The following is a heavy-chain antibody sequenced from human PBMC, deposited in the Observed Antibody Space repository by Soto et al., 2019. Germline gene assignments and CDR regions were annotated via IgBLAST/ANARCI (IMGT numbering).Heavy chain of an antibody. J-gene: IGHJ5*02. CDR1: GGSIGYSNYY. Sequence: PSETLSLTCTVSGGSIGYSNYYWGWIRQPPGKALEWIGTIYYSGSTYYNPSLKSRVTMSVDTSKNQFSLKLTSVAAADTAVYYGAKLVVPTSSWLDPWGQGNLVTVSS. CDR2: IYYSGST. CDR3: AKLVVPTSSWLDP. V-gene: IGHV4-39*01. D-gene: IGHD2-21*01.